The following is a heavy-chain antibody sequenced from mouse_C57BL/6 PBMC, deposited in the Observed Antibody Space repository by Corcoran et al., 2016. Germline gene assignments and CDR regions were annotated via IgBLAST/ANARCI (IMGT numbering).Heavy chain of an antibody. D-gene: IGHD3-2*02. J-gene: IGHJ2*01. CDR2: INTYSGVP. V-gene: IGHV9-3*01. CDR1: GYTFTTYG. Sequence: QIQLVQSGPELKKPGETVKISCKASGYTFTTYGMSWVKQAPGKGLKWMGWINTYSGVPTSADDFKGRFSFSLETSASTAYLQINNLKNEDTATYCCARRLTVYFDYWGQGTTLTVSS. CDR3: ARRLTVYFDY.